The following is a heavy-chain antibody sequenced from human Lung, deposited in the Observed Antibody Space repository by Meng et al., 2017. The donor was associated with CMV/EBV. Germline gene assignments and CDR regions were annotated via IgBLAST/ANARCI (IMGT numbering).Heavy chain of an antibody. J-gene: IGHJ4*02. CDR3: AKRRDTWELHY. D-gene: IGHD1-26*01. CDR1: GFTFSNYG. CDR2: IRYDGNNK. Sequence: GGSLRLXCAASGFTFSNYGMHWVRQAPGKGLEWVAFIRYDGNNKYYGGSVKGRFTISRDNYVNTLYLQMNSLRAEDKAVYYCAKRRDTWELHYLGQGPLVTVSS. V-gene: IGHV3-30*02.